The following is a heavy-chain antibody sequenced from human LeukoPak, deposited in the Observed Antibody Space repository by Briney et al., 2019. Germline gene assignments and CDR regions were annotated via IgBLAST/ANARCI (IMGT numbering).Heavy chain of an antibody. J-gene: IGHJ4*02. CDR1: GYSFTSYW. D-gene: IGHD3-10*01. V-gene: IGHV5-51*01. CDR2: IYPGDSDT. CDR3: ARAHRTAYYYGSGSYYAC. Sequence: GESLKISCKGSGYSFTSYWIGWVRQMPGKGLEWMGIIYPGDSDTRYSPSFQGQVTISADKSISTAYLQWSSLKASDTAMYYCARAHRTAYYYGSGSYYACWGQGTLVTVSS.